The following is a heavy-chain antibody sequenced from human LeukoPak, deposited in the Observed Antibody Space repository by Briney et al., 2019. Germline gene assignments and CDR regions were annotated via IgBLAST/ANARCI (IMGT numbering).Heavy chain of an antibody. D-gene: IGHD5-12*01. CDR3: ASCWDSGYDLAFDY. CDR1: GGFISSSSYY. Sequence: SETLSLTCTVSGGFISSSSYYWGWIRQPPGKGLEWIGSIYYSGSTYYNPSLKSRVTISVDTSKNQFSLKLSSVTAADTAVYYCASCWDSGYDLAFDYWGQGTLVTVSS. CDR2: IYYSGST. J-gene: IGHJ4*02. V-gene: IGHV4-39*01.